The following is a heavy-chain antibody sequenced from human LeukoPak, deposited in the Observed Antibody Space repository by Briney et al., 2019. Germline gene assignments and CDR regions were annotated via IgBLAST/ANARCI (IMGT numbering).Heavy chain of an antibody. J-gene: IGHJ4*02. CDR3: ARLDPDPGGYYFDY. Sequence: SETLSLTCTVSGVSLSSSTYYWGWLRQPPGKELDWFGSIYYSGSTYYNPSLKSRVTIFVDTSKNQFSLKLSSVTAADTAVYYCARLDPDPGGYYFDYWGQGTLVTVSS. CDR2: IYYSGST. D-gene: IGHD3-9*01. CDR1: GVSLSSSTYY. V-gene: IGHV4-39*01.